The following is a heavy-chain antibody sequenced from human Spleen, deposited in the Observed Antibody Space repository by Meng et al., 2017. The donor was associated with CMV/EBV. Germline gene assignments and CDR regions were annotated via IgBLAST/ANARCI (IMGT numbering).Heavy chain of an antibody. V-gene: IGHV1-2*02. CDR3: ARDWRSRIGQYYVYYYGMDV. Sequence: ASVKVSCKASGYTFTGYYMHWVRQAPGQGLEWMGWINPNSGGPNYAQKFKGRITMTRDTFISTAYRALSRLRSDDTAVYYCARDWRSRIGQYYVYYYGMDVWFQGTTVTVSS. J-gene: IGHJ6*02. CDR2: INPNSGGP. CDR1: GYTFTGYY. D-gene: IGHD3-16*01.